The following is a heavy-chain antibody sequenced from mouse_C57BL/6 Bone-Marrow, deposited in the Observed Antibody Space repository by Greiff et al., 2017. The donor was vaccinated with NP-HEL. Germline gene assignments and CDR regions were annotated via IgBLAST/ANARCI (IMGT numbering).Heavy chain of an antibody. V-gene: IGHV1-81*01. CDR2: IYPRSGNT. CDR3: ARSITTVVGGAMDY. Sequence: QVQLQQSGAELARPGASVKLSCKASGYTFTSYGISWVKQRTGQGLEWIGEIYPRSGNTYYNEKFKGKATLTADKSSSTAYMALRSLTSEDSAVYFCARSITTVVGGAMDYWGQGTSVTVSS. D-gene: IGHD1-1*01. CDR1: GYTFTSYG. J-gene: IGHJ4*01.